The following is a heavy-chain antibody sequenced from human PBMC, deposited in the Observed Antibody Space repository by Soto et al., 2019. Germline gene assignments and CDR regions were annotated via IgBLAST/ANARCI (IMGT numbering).Heavy chain of an antibody. V-gene: IGHV3-30-3*01. J-gene: IGHJ4*02. CDR2: ISDYGTRK. CDR3: ARDIGVGGTSGIPDY. Sequence: QVHLVESGGDVVQPGRSLRLSCAASGFTFTSHAMHWVRQTPGEGLEWVAIISDYGTRKFYADSVQGRFSISRDNARNTLNLQMNSLPIEDTGIFYCARDIGVGGTSGIPDYWGQGTLVTVSS. D-gene: IGHD1-1*01. CDR1: GFTFTSHA.